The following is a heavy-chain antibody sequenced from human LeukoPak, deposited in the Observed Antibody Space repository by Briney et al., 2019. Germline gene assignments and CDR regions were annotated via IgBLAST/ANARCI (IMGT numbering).Heavy chain of an antibody. D-gene: IGHD2-15*01. CDR2: IIPIFGTA. Sequence: SVKVSCKASGCTFSSYAISWVRQAPGQGLEWMGGIIPIFGTANYAQKLQGRVTITTDESTSTAYMELSSLRSEDTAVYYCARTAISYSNYYYYMDVWGKGTTVTVSS. V-gene: IGHV1-69*05. CDR1: GCTFSSYA. CDR3: ARTAISYSNYYYYMDV. J-gene: IGHJ6*03.